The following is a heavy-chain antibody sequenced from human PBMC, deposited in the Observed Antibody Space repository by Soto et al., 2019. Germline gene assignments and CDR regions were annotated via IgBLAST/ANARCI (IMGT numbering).Heavy chain of an antibody. CDR3: ARDYGSEYYYYGMDV. CDR2: IIPRSATS. Sequence: ASVKVSCKASGDTFSTYTITWIRQAPGQGLEWMGGIIPRSATSKYAQKFQGRVTITADKSTSTAYMELSSLRSEDTAVYYCARDYGSEYYYYGMDVWGQGTTVTVSS. CDR1: GDTFSTYT. D-gene: IGHD3-10*01. J-gene: IGHJ6*02. V-gene: IGHV1-69*06.